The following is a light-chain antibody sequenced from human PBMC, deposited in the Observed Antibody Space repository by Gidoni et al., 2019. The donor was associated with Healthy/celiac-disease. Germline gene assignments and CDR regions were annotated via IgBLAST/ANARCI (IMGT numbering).Light chain of an antibody. CDR2: DAS. CDR3: QQYDNLPLT. J-gene: IGKJ4*01. Sequence: QMTPSPSSLSASVGDRVTIPCQASQDISNYLNWYQQKPGKAPKLLIYDASNLETGVPSRFSGSGSGTDFTFTISSLQPEDIATYYCQQYDNLPLTFGGGTKVEIK. V-gene: IGKV1-33*01. CDR1: QDISNY.